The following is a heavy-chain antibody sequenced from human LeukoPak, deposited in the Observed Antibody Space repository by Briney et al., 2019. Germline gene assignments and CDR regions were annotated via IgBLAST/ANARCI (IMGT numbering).Heavy chain of an antibody. J-gene: IGHJ4*02. CDR2: INHSGST. Sequence: SETVSLTCAVYGGSFSGYYWTWIRQPPGKGLEWIGEINHSGSTNYNPSLKSRVTISIDTSKNQFSLILSSVTAADTAVYYCARGLSDVYWGQGTLVTVSS. V-gene: IGHV4-34*01. CDR3: ARGLSDVY. CDR1: GGSFSGYY.